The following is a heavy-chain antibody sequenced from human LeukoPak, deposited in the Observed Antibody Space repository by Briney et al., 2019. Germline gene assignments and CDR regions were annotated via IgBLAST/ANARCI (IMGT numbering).Heavy chain of an antibody. CDR3: ARGVGAYYMDV. Sequence: SETLSLTCTVSGGSISSSSYYWGWIRQPPGKGLEWIGSIYYSGSTYYNPSLKSRVTISVDTSKNQFSLKLSSVTAADTALYYCARGVGAYYMDVWGKGTTVTISS. J-gene: IGHJ6*03. CDR2: IYYSGST. CDR1: GGSISSSSYY. V-gene: IGHV4-39*07. D-gene: IGHD1-26*01.